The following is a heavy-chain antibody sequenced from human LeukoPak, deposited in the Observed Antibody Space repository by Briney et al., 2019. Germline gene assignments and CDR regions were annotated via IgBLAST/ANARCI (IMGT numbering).Heavy chain of an antibody. V-gene: IGHV3-23*01. J-gene: IGHJ4*02. D-gene: IGHD3-10*01. CDR3: AKDSNYGSGLDY. CDR1: VFTFSRYA. Sequence: PRGSLRLSCAASVFTFSRYAMSWVRQAPGKGLEWVSAISGSGGSTYYADSVKGRFTISRDNSKNTLYLQMNSLRAEDTAVYYCAKDSNYGSGLDYWGQGTLVTVSS. CDR2: ISGSGGST.